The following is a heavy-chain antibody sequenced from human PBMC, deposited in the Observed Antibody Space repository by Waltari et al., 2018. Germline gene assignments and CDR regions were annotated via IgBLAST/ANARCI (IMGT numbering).Heavy chain of an antibody. CDR3: ARGGDSGYYPAYFDY. CDR2: IYSGGST. J-gene: IGHJ4*02. D-gene: IGHD3-22*01. CDR1: GFTVSSHY. Sequence: EVQLVESGGGLIQPGGSLRLSCAASGFTVSSHYMSWVRTAPGKGLEWVSVIYSGGSTYYADSVKGRFTISRDNSKNTLYLQMNSLRAEDTAVYYCARGGDSGYYPAYFDYWGQGTLVTVSS. V-gene: IGHV3-53*01.